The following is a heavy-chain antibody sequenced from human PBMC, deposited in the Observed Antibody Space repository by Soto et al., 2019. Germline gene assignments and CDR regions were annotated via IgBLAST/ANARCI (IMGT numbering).Heavy chain of an antibody. V-gene: IGHV1-69*06. CDR3: ARGLLYATTYFDY. CDR2: IIPVVGTT. Sequence: QVQLVQSGAEVQKPGSSVKVSCKASGDTFTNNSLNWVRQAPGQGLEWMGGIIPVVGTTKYAQKYQDRVTITADKSTNTAYMELSSLRSDDTAVYYCARGLLYATTYFDYWGQGTPVTVSS. D-gene: IGHD2-8*01. J-gene: IGHJ4*02. CDR1: GDTFTNNS.